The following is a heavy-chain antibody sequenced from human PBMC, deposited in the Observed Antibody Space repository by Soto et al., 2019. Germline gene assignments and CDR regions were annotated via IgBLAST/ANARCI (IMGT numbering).Heavy chain of an antibody. J-gene: IGHJ5*02. Sequence: KSSETLSLTCTVSGASINNYYWSWIRQPPGKGLEWIGYIYYTGSTNYNPSLQSRVTISVDTSKTQFSLRLSSVTAADTAIYYCARAPTFGGRAVAGVLRFDPWGQGTLVTVSS. V-gene: IGHV4-59*01. CDR2: IYYTGST. CDR1: GASINNYY. D-gene: IGHD6-19*01. CDR3: ARAPTFGGRAVAGVLRFDP.